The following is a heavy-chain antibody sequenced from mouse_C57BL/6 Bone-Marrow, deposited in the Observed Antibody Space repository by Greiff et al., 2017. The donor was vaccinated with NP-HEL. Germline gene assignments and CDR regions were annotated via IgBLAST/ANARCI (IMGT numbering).Heavy chain of an antibody. CDR1: GFTFSNYW. J-gene: IGHJ4*01. Sequence: EVQGVESGGGLVQPGGSMKLSCVASGFTFSNYWMNWVRQSPEKGLEWVAQIRLKSDNYATHYAESVKGRFTISRDDSKSSVYLQMNNLRAEDTGIYYCTGQITTVVSYAMDYWGQGTSVTVSS. D-gene: IGHD1-1*01. V-gene: IGHV6-3*01. CDR2: IRLKSDNYAT. CDR3: TGQITTVVSYAMDY.